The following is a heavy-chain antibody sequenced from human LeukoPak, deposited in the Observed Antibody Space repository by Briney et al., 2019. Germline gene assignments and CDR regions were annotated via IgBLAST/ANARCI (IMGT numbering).Heavy chain of an antibody. CDR1: GFTFDDYG. V-gene: IGHV3-20*04. CDR2: INWNGGST. Sequence: GGSLRLSCAASGFTFDDYGMSWVRQAPGKGLEWVSGINWNGGSTVYADSVKGRFTISRDNAKNSLYLQMNSLRAEDTALYYCATEDSSGLIDYWGQGTLVTVSS. CDR3: ATEDSSGLIDY. J-gene: IGHJ4*02. D-gene: IGHD3-22*01.